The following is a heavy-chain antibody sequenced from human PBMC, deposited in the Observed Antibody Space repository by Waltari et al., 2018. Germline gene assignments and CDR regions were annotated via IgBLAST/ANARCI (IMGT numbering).Heavy chain of an antibody. V-gene: IGHV3-23*01. D-gene: IGHD6-19*01. CDR1: GFPFSSYA. CDR2: ISGSGGST. Sequence: EVQLLESGGGLVQPGGSLRLSCAASGFPFSSYAMSWVRQAPGKGLEWVSAISGSGGSTYYADSVKGRFTISRDNSKNTLYLQMNSLRAEDTAVYYCAKDLQWLGHSSTTPEYFQHWGQGTLVTVSS. CDR3: AKDLQWLGHSSTTPEYFQH. J-gene: IGHJ1*01.